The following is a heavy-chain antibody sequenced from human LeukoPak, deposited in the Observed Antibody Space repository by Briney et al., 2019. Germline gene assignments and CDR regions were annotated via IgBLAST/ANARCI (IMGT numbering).Heavy chain of an antibody. CDR3: ARVRPGFGPDY. V-gene: IGHV4-4*07. CDR1: GGSISSYY. J-gene: IGHJ4*02. D-gene: IGHD3-10*01. CDR2: IYTNCST. Sequence: SSETLSLTCTVSGGSISSYYWSWSRQPAGKGLEWIGRIYTNCSTNYNPSPKSQITMSVDTSKNQFSLKLRSVTAADPAVYYCARVRPGFGPDYWGQGTLVTVSS.